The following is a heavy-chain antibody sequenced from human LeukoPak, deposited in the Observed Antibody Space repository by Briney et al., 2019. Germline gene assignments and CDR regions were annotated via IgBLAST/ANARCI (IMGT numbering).Heavy chain of an antibody. CDR2: ISDGGSIT. CDR3: AKSRGSGSNMARGVNFDY. Sequence: GGTLRLSCAASGFTFSTYGMSWVRQAPGKELEWVSTISDGGSITYYADSVKGRFTISRDNSKNTLFLQMNSLRVEDTALYYCAKSRGSGSNMARGVNFDYWGQGTLVTVSS. CDR1: GFTFSTYG. J-gene: IGHJ4*02. D-gene: IGHD3-10*01. V-gene: IGHV3-23*01.